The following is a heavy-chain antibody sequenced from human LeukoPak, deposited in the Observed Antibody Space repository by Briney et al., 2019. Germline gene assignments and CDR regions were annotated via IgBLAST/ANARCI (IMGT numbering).Heavy chain of an antibody. CDR1: GFTFSNAW. CDR2: IKSKTDGGTT. V-gene: IGHV3-15*01. CDR3: AKSGSSWYSVRHGSLDY. J-gene: IGHJ4*02. Sequence: GGSLRLSCAASGFTFSNAWMSWVRQAPGKGLEWVGRIKSKTDGGTTDYAAPVKGRFTISRDDSKNTLYLQMNSLRAEDTAVYYCAKSGSSWYSVRHGSLDYWGQGTLVTVSS. D-gene: IGHD6-13*01.